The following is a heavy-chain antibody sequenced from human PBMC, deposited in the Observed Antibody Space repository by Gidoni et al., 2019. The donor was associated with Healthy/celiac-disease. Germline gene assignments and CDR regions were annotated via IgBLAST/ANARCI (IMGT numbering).Heavy chain of an antibody. V-gene: IGHV3-23*01. Sequence: EVQLLESGGGLVQPGGSLRLSCAASGFTFSSYAISWVRQAPGKGLEWVSAISGSGGSTYYADSVKGRFTISRDNSKNTLYLQMNSLRAEDTAVYYCAKDPARITMVRGGEYYFDYWGQGTLVTVSS. D-gene: IGHD3-10*01. J-gene: IGHJ4*02. CDR3: AKDPARITMVRGGEYYFDY. CDR1: GFTFSSYA. CDR2: ISGSGGST.